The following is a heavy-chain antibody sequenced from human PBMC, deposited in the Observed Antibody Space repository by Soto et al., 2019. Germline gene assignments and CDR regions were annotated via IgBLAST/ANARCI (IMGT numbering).Heavy chain of an antibody. CDR1: GFTFSSYA. V-gene: IGHV3-23*01. Sequence: EVQLLESGGGLVQPGGSLRLSCAASGFTFSSYAMSWVRQAPGKGLEWVSAISGSGGSTYYADSVKGRFTISRDNAKNSLYLQMNSLRAEDTALYYCAKGYSSSWGGSYFDYWGQGTLVTVSS. D-gene: IGHD6-13*01. J-gene: IGHJ4*02. CDR3: AKGYSSSWGGSYFDY. CDR2: ISGSGGST.